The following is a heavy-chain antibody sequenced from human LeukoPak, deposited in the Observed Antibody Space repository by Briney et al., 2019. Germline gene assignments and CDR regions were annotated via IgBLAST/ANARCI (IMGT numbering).Heavy chain of an antibody. CDR3: TAQGGWYIDY. V-gene: IGHV4/OR15-8*01. D-gene: IGHD6-19*01. CDR1: GGSISSSIR. Sequence: SETLSLTCGVSGGSISSSIRWSWVRQPPGKGLEWIGEIHHEGSTKYSPSLKSRVTISVDKSKNQFSLKLNSMTAADTAVYYCTAQGGWYIDYWGQGTLVTVSS. CDR2: IHHEGST. J-gene: IGHJ4*02.